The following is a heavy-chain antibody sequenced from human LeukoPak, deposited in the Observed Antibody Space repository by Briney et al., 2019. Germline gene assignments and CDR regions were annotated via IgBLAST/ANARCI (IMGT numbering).Heavy chain of an antibody. CDR3: ASDTPEVIITPDY. J-gene: IGHJ4*02. Sequence: PGGSLRLPCAASGFTFSSYEMMWVRQAPGKGLEGVSYISSSGDIIHYADSVKGRFTISRDNAKNSLYLQMNSLSVEDTAVYYCASDTPEVIITPDYWGQGTLVTVSS. D-gene: IGHD3-22*01. CDR2: ISSSGDII. CDR1: GFTFSSYE. V-gene: IGHV3-48*03.